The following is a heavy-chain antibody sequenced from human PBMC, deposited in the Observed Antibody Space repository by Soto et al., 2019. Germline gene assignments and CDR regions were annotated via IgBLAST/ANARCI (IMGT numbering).Heavy chain of an antibody. Sequence: SVKVSCKASGGTFSSYAISWVRQAPGQGLEWMGGIIPIFGTANYAQKFQGRVTITADESTSTAYMELSSLRSEDTAVYYCARAYYGSGSYYNPSPHYYYYGMDVWGQGTTVTVSS. V-gene: IGHV1-69*13. D-gene: IGHD3-10*01. CDR3: ARAYYGSGSYYNPSPHYYYYGMDV. J-gene: IGHJ6*02. CDR1: GGTFSSYA. CDR2: IIPIFGTA.